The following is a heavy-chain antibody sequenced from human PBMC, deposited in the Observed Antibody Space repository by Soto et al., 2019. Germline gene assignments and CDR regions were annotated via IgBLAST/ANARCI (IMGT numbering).Heavy chain of an antibody. V-gene: IGHV4-39*01. CDR3: ATTRGIAVGGSFDH. J-gene: IGHJ5*02. Sequence: PSETLSLTCIVSDASISSRSSYWGWIRQPPGKGLEWVGTFYSGSTYNNPSLKSRVTISVDTSKNQFSLKLSSVAAEDTAIYYCATTRGIAVGGSFDHWGQGTLVTVS. D-gene: IGHD6-13*01. CDR1: DASISSRSSY. CDR2: FYSGST.